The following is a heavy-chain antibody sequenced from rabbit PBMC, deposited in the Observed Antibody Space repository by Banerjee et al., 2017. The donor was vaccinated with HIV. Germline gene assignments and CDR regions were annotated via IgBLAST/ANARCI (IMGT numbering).Heavy chain of an antibody. J-gene: IGHJ4*01. V-gene: IGHV1S40*01. CDR3: ARDRYGGNGACDL. CDR1: GFSFSSSYY. Sequence: QSLEESGGDLVKPGASLTLTCTASGFSFSSSYYMCWVRQAPGKGLEWIGCIYTGSGGRTYYASWAKGRFTITKTSSTTVTLQMTSLTAADTATYFCARDRYGGNGACDLWGPGTLVTVS. D-gene: IGHD4-2*01. CDR2: IYTGSGGRT.